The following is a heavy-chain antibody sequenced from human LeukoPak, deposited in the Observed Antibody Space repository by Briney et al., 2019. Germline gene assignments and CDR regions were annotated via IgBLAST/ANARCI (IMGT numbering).Heavy chain of an antibody. J-gene: IGHJ4*02. CDR1: GGSISSGDYY. Sequence: PSETLSLTCTVSGGSISSGDYYWSWIRQPPGKGLEWIGYIYYSGSTYYNPSLKSRVTISVDTSKNQLSLKLSSVPAADTAVYYCARGWFRYCDILTGPPVFEYWGQGTLVTVSS. V-gene: IGHV4-30-4*08. D-gene: IGHD3-9*01. CDR3: ARGWFRYCDILTGPPVFEY. CDR2: IYYSGST.